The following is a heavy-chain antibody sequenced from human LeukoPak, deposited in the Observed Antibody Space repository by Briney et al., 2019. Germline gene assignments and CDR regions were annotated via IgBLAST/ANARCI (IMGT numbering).Heavy chain of an antibody. Sequence: SRTLSLTCAISGDSVSRNNVAWNWIRQSPSRGLEWLGRTYYRSQWYSDYAESVKGRITINPDTSKNQFSLQLNPVTPEDTAVYYCARYQVSQGRETTPFDYWGQGTLVTVSS. CDR2: TYYRSQWYS. V-gene: IGHV6-1*01. J-gene: IGHJ4*02. CDR1: GDSVSRNNVA. CDR3: ARYQVSQGRETTPFDY. D-gene: IGHD1-14*01.